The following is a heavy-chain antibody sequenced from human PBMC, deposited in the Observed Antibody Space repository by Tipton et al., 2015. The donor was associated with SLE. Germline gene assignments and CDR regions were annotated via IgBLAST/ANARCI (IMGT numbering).Heavy chain of an antibody. V-gene: IGHV4-4*08. J-gene: IGHJ4*02. D-gene: IGHD3-3*02. CDR1: GGSITTYY. Sequence: TLSLTCTVSGGSITTYYWSWIRQPPGKGLEWIGYIYSSGSTNYNPSLKSRVTISVDTSKNQFSLHLRSVTAADTAVYYCARGGFGIYYFDYWGPGTLVTVSS. CDR3: ARGGFGIYYFDY. CDR2: IYSSGST.